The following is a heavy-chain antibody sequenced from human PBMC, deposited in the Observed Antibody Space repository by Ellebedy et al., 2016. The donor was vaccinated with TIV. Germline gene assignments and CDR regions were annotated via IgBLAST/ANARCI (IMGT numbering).Heavy chain of an antibody. CDR1: GDSVSSNSAG. Sequence: SXAISGDSVSSNSAGWNWIRQSPLRGLDWLGRTYYASKWYNDYAVSVKSRITINPDTSNNQFSLHLNSVTPEDTAVYYCARAVWANGILGPFDTWGQGILVTVSS. CDR2: TYYASKWYN. V-gene: IGHV6-1*01. CDR3: ARAVWANGILGPFDT. D-gene: IGHD3-16*01. J-gene: IGHJ4*02.